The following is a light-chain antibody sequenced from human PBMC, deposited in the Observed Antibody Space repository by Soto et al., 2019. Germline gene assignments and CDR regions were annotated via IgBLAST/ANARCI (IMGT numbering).Light chain of an antibody. CDR3: CSYAGRVV. J-gene: IGLJ2*01. V-gene: IGLV2-11*01. Sequence: QSALTQPRSVSGSPGQSVTISCTGTSSDVGGYNYVSWYQQYPGKAPKLMIYDVSKRPSGVPDRFSGSKSGNTASLTISGLQAEDEADYYCCSYAGRVVFGGGTKVTVL. CDR2: DVS. CDR1: SSDVGGYNY.